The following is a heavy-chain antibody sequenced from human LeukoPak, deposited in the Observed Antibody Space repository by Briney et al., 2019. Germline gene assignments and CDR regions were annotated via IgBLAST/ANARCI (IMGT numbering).Heavy chain of an antibody. D-gene: IGHD6-13*01. CDR3: ARAGQQLVLEYNWFDP. Sequence: GGALRLSFAASGFTFRRYVIHWVRPAPGKGVEWVAVISYDGSNKYYADSVKGRFTISRDNSKNTLYLQMNSLRAEDTAVYYCARAGQQLVLEYNWFDPWGQGTLVTVSS. J-gene: IGHJ5*02. CDR2: ISYDGSNK. CDR1: GFTFRRYV. V-gene: IGHV3-30*04.